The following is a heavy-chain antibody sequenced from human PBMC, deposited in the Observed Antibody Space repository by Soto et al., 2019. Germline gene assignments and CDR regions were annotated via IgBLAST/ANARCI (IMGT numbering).Heavy chain of an antibody. CDR1: GLTINTYS. CDR2: ISSSSSYI. Sequence: EVQLEESGGGLGKPGGSLRLSCVASGLTINTYSMMWVRQAPGKGLEWVSSISSSSSYIYYADSVKGRFTISRDNAKNSLYLQMNSLRAEDTAVYYCARDLYYYASSGFKYWGQGTLVTVSS. D-gene: IGHD3-22*01. V-gene: IGHV3-21*01. CDR3: ARDLYYYASSGFKY. J-gene: IGHJ4*02.